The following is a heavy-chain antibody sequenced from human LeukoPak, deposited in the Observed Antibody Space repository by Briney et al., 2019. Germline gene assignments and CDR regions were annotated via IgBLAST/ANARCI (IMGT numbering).Heavy chain of an antibody. CDR2: ISSNGDNT. Sequence: QAGGSLRLSCAAAGFTFRSYAKYWVRQAPGKGLEYVSAISSNGDNTYYASSVKGRFTISRDNSKNTLYLQMGSLRVEDMAVYYCARDGVGAYNWFDPWGQGTLVTVSS. J-gene: IGHJ5*02. V-gene: IGHV3-64*01. D-gene: IGHD1-26*01. CDR1: GFTFRSYA. CDR3: ARDGVGAYNWFDP.